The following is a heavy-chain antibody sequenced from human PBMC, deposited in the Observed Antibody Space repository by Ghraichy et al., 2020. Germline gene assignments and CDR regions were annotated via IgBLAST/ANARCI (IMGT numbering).Heavy chain of an antibody. CDR1: GGSFSGYY. V-gene: IGHV4-34*01. CDR2: INHSGST. CDR3: ARGMTTVTTHYYYYGMDV. D-gene: IGHD4-17*01. J-gene: IGHJ6*02. Sequence: SETLSLTCAVYGGSFSGYYWSWIRQRPGKGLEWIGEINHSGSTNYNPSLKSRVTISVDTSKNQFSLKLSSVTAADTAVYYCARGMTTVTTHYYYYGMDVWGQGTTVTVSS.